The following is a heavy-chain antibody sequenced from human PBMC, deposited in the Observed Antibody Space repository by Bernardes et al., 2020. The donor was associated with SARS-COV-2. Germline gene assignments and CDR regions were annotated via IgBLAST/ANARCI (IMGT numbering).Heavy chain of an antibody. J-gene: IGHJ4*02. V-gene: IGHV4-39*07. CDR3: ARVPYCSSTSCLPYYFDY. Sequence: SETLSLTCSVSGGSISSSSYYWGWIRQPPGKGLEWIGSIYYSGSTYYNPSLKSRVTISVDTSKNQFSLKLSSVTAADTAVYYCARVPYCSSTSCLPYYFDYWGQGTLVTVSS. D-gene: IGHD2-2*01. CDR1: GGSISSSSYY. CDR2: IYYSGST.